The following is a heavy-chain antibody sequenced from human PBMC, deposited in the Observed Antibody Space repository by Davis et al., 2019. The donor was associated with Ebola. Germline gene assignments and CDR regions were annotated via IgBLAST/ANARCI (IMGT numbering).Heavy chain of an antibody. D-gene: IGHD3-3*01. V-gene: IGHV4-61*09. CDR3: ARHAIFGVVPSPLWYFDL. CDR2: IYTSGST. J-gene: IGHJ2*01. CDR1: GGSISSDSYY. Sequence: PSETLSLTCTVSGGSISSDSYYWSWIRQPAGKGLEWIGHIYTSGSTNYNPSLKSRVTISVDTSKNQFSLKLSSVTAADTAVYYCARHAIFGVVPSPLWYFDLWGRGTLVTVSS.